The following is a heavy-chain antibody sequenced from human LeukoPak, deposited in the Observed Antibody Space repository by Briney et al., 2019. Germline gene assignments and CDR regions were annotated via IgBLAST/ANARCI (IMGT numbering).Heavy chain of an antibody. CDR3: ARHEWDTVTGFDY. CDR1: GGSISSYY. Sequence: PSETLSLTCTVSGGSISSYYWSWIRQPPGKGLEWIGYIYYSGSTNYNPSLKSRVTISVDTSKNQFSLKLSSVTAADTAVYYCARHEWDTVTGFDYWGQGTLVTVSS. CDR2: IYYSGST. J-gene: IGHJ4*02. D-gene: IGHD4-17*01. V-gene: IGHV4-59*08.